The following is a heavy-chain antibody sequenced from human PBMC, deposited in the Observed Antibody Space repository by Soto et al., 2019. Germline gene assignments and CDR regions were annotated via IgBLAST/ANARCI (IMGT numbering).Heavy chain of an antibody. J-gene: IGHJ4*02. V-gene: IGHV3-74*01. CDR1: GFTFRSSW. CDR2: INGDGSVI. Sequence: EVQLVESGGGLVQPGGSLRLSCAASGFTFRSSWMYWVRQTPGKGPVWVSCINGDGSVIYYADSVKGRFTISRDNARDTLYLQMNCLTTEDSAVYYCVRDIRWGQGTLVSVSS. CDR3: VRDIR.